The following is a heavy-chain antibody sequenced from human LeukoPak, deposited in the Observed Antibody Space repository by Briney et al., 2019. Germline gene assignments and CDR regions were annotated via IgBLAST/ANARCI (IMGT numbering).Heavy chain of an antibody. CDR2: ISSNGGST. CDR3: VKDLYYDILTGYSRGAFDI. Sequence: GGSLRLSCSASGFTFSSYAMHWVRQAPGKGLEYVSSISSNGGSTYYADSVKGRFTISRGNSKNTLYLQMSSLRAEDTAVYYCVKDLYYDILTGYSRGAFDIWGQGTMVTVSS. D-gene: IGHD3-9*01. J-gene: IGHJ3*02. CDR1: GFTFSSYA. V-gene: IGHV3-64D*06.